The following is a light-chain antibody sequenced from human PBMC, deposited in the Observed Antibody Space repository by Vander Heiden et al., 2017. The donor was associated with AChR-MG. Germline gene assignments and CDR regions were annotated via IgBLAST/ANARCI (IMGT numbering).Light chain of an antibody. J-gene: IGKJ1*01. CDR2: AAS. CDR1: QSISSY. V-gene: IGKV1-39*01. CDR3: QQCDSTLTT. Sequence: DIQMTQSPSSLSASVGDRVTITCRASQSISSYLNWYQQKPGKAPKLLIYAASSLQSGVPSRFSGSGSGTDFTLTISSLQPEDFATYYCQQCDSTLTTFGQGTKVEIK.